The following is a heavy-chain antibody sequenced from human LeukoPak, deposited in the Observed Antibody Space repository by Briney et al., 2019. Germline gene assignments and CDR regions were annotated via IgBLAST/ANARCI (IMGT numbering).Heavy chain of an antibody. V-gene: IGHV3-7*01. CDR2: IKQDGSEK. CDR3: ASSYGSALDI. CDR1: GFTFSDNW. Sequence: GGSLRLSCAVSGFTFSDNWMSWVRQAPGQGLEWVANIKQDGSEKAYVDSVTGRFTISTDNAKNSLYLQMNSLRAEDTAVYYCASSYGSALDIWGQGTMVSVSS. J-gene: IGHJ3*02. D-gene: IGHD3-16*01.